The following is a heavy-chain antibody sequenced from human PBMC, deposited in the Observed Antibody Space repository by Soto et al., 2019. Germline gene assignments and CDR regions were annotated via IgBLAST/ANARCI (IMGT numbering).Heavy chain of an antibody. CDR1: GFTFSSYA. D-gene: IGHD6-19*01. Sequence: EVQLLESGGGLVQPGGSLRLSCAASGFTFSSYAMSWVRQAPGKGLEWVSAISGSGGSTYYADSGKGRFTISRDNSKNTLYLQMNSLRAEDTAVYYCAKDLSQQWLVILLDYWGQGTLVTVSS. V-gene: IGHV3-23*01. CDR3: AKDLSQQWLVILLDY. J-gene: IGHJ4*02. CDR2: ISGSGGST.